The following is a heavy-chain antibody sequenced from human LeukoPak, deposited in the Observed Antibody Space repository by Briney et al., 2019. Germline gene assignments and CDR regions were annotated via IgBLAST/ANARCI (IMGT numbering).Heavy chain of an antibody. D-gene: IGHD3-22*01. CDR2: IYYTGST. Sequence: KSSETLSLTCGVSGGSINSGGYYWSWIRQHPGKGLEWIGYIYYTGSTYYNPSLKSRVTISVDTSKNQFSLKLSSVTAADTAVYYCARFDYFDSSGYHYAFVYWGQGTLVTVSS. V-gene: IGHV4-31*11. CDR1: GGSINSGGYY. CDR3: ARFDYFDSSGYHYAFVY. J-gene: IGHJ4*02.